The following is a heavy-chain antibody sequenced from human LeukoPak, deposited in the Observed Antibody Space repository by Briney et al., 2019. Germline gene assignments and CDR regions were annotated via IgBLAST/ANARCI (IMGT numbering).Heavy chain of an antibody. D-gene: IGHD3-3*01. V-gene: IGHV3-7*03. Sequence: GGSLRLSCAASGFTFSSYGIHWVRQAPGKGLEWVANIKQDGSEKYYVDSVKGRFTISRDNAKNSLYLQMNSLRAEDTAVYYCAREGSYDFWSGYYTLAYWGQGTLVTVSS. CDR1: GFTFSSYG. CDR3: AREGSYDFWSGYYTLAY. J-gene: IGHJ4*02. CDR2: IKQDGSEK.